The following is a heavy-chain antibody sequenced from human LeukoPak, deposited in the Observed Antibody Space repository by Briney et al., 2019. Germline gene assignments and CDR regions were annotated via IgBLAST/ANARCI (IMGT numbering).Heavy chain of an antibody. J-gene: IGHJ4*02. CDR1: GFTFSSYW. CDR2: INSDGSST. CDR3: ARAADSGYDFKLYY. Sequence: PGGSLRLSCAASGFTFSSYWMHWVRQAPGKGLVWVSRINSDGSSTSYADSVKGRFTISRDNAKSSLYLQMNSLRDEDTAVYYCARAADSGYDFKLYYWGQGTLVTVSS. D-gene: IGHD5-12*01. V-gene: IGHV3-74*01.